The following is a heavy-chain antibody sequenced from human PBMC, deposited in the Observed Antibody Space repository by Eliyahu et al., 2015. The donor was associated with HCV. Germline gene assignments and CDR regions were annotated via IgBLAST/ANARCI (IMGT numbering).Heavy chain of an antibody. CDR2: ISTSGGTT. CDR1: GFTFNXYN. D-gene: IGHD1-26*01. CDR3: AKGGGSYNLDY. Sequence: EVQLLESGGGLVQPGGSLRXSCVASGFTFNXYNXWWVRQAPGKGLEWVSSISTSGGTTYYGDSVKGRFTTSRDNSKNTLYLQMNSLRSEDTALYFCAKGGGSYNLDYWGQGSLVIVSS. V-gene: IGHV3-23*01. J-gene: IGHJ4*02.